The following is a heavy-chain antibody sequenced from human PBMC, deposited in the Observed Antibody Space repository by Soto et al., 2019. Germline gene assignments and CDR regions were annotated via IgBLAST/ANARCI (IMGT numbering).Heavy chain of an antibody. Sequence: ASETLSLTCAVYGGSFSGYYWSWIRQPPGKGLEWIGEINHSGSTNYNPSLKSRVTISVDTSKNQFSLKLSSVTAADTAVYFCARQGLYYYDSSGYREDFDYWGQGTLVTVSS. D-gene: IGHD3-22*01. J-gene: IGHJ4*02. V-gene: IGHV4-34*01. CDR1: GGSFSGYY. CDR3: ARQGLYYYDSSGYREDFDY. CDR2: INHSGST.